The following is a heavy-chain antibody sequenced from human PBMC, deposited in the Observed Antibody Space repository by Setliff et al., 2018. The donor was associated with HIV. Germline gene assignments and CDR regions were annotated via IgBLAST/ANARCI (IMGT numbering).Heavy chain of an antibody. D-gene: IGHD4-4*01. J-gene: IGHJ6*04. V-gene: IGHV1-3*01. CDR1: GYTFTSYA. Sequence: ASVKVSCKASGYTFTSYAMHWVRQAPGQRLEWMGWINAGNGDTKYSQRFQDRVTITRDTSASTAYMELSSLKSEDTAVYYCAREEVSTVKGNGAYYYGMDVWGKGTTVTVSS. CDR3: AREEVSTVKGNGAYYYGMDV. CDR2: INAGNGDT.